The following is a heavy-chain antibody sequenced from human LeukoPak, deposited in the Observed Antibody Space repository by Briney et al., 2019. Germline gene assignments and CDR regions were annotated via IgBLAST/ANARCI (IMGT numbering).Heavy chain of an antibody. CDR1: GFTFSSYS. J-gene: IGHJ4*02. V-gene: IGHV3-48*04. CDR2: ISSSSSTI. CDR3: ARVYRHIPIDN. Sequence: GGSLRLSCAASGFTFSSYSMNWVRQAPGKGLEWVSYISSSSSTIYYADSVKGRFTISRDNAKNSLYLEMNSLRAEDAALYYCARVYRHIPIDNWGQGTLVTVSS. D-gene: IGHD3-16*02.